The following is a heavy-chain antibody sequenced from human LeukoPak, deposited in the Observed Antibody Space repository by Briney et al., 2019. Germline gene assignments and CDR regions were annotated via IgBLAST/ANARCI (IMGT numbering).Heavy chain of an antibody. J-gene: IGHJ4*02. CDR3: STTLRFFDWPVAD. Sequence: GGSLRLSCAASGFTFSSYWMSWVRQAPGKGLEWVANIKQDGSEKYYVDSVKGRFTISRDNSNNTLYLQMNSLRPEDTAMYYCSTTLRFFDWPVADWGQGTLVIVSS. D-gene: IGHD3-9*01. CDR1: GFTFSSYW. V-gene: IGHV3-7*03. CDR2: IKQDGSEK.